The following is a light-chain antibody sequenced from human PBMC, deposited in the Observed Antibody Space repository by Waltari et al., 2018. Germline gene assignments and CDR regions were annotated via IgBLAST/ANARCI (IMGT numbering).Light chain of an antibody. J-gene: IGLJ2*01. CDR1: KLGDLY. V-gene: IGLV3-1*01. CDR2: QDT. CDR3: QAWDSITSHVV. Sequence: SYELTQPPSVSVSPGQTASITCSGDKLGDLYACWYQQKPGQSPLLVIYQDTRRPSGIPGRFAGANSGNTATLTISGTQAMDEADYYCQAWDSITSHVVFGGGTKLTVL.